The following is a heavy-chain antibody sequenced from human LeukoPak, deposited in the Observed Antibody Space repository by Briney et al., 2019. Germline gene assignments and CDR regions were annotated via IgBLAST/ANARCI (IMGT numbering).Heavy chain of an antibody. CDR1: GYTFTGYY. D-gene: IGHD3-3*01. CDR3: ARGLGVLEGPTLWDYYYYYMDV. J-gene: IGHJ6*03. V-gene: IGHV1-46*01. CDR2: INPSGGST. Sequence: GASVKVSCKASGYTFTGYYMHWVRQAPGQGLEWMGIINPSGGSTSYAQKFQGRVTMTRDMSTSTVYMELSSLRSEDTAVYYCARGLGVLEGPTLWDYYYYYMDVWGKGTTVTVSS.